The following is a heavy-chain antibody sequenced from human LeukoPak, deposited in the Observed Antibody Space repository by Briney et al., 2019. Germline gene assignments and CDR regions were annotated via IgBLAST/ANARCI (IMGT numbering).Heavy chain of an antibody. CDR3: ARDGTGRSSGMDV. J-gene: IGHJ6*02. V-gene: IGHV3-30*04. D-gene: IGHD1-14*01. Sequence: GGSLRLSCAASGFTFSSYAMHWVRQAPGKGLEWVAVISYDGSNKYYSDSVKGRFTISRDNSKNTLYLQINSLRAEDTAVYYCARDGTGRSSGMDVWGQGTTVTVSS. CDR2: ISYDGSNK. CDR1: GFTFSSYA.